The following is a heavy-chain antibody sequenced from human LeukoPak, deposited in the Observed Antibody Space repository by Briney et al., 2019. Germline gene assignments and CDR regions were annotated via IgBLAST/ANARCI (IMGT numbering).Heavy chain of an antibody. D-gene: IGHD6-19*01. Sequence: SETLSLTCTVSGGSISSSSYYWGWLRQPPGTGLEWIGSIYYSGSTYYNPSLKSRVTISVDTSKNQFSLKLSSVTAADTAVYYCASDSSGWYNQGYWYFDLWGRGTLVTVSS. CDR3: ASDSSGWYNQGYWYFDL. J-gene: IGHJ2*01. V-gene: IGHV4-39*01. CDR1: GGSISSSSYY. CDR2: IYYSGST.